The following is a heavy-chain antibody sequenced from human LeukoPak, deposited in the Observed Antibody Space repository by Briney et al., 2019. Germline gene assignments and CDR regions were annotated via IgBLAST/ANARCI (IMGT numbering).Heavy chain of an antibody. Sequence: GGSRRLSWAASGFTFSSYSMNWVRQAPGKGLEWFSSISSSSSYIYYADSMKGRFTISRDNAKNSLYLQMNSLRAEDTAVYYCASYYYGSGGDAFDIWGQGTMVTVSS. CDR1: GFTFSSYS. D-gene: IGHD3-10*01. CDR2: ISSSSSYI. CDR3: ASYYYGSGGDAFDI. V-gene: IGHV3-21*01. J-gene: IGHJ3*02.